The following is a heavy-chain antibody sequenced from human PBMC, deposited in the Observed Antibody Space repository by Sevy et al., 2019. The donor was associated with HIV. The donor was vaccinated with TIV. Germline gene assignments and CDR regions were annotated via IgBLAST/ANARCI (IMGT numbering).Heavy chain of an antibody. Sequence: SGPLSLTCAVHDGSFSGYYWNWTRQPPGKGREGIGEISESGIAYYNPSPKRRATISVDTSKKQFPLKLNSVTAADTALYFCARSPPVVVVPGAPSWFDPWGQGTLVTVSS. V-gene: IGHV4-34*01. J-gene: IGHJ5*02. CDR3: ARSPPVVVVPGAPSWFDP. CDR1: DGSFSGYY. CDR2: ISESGIA. D-gene: IGHD2-2*01.